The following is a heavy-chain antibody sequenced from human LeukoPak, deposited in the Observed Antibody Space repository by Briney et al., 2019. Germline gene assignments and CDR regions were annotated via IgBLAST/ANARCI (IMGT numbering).Heavy chain of an antibody. CDR3: ASERWLQY. Sequence: GGSLRLSCAASGFTFSSYAMNWVRQAPGKGLEWVSGITNSGGRTYYADSVKGRFTISRDNSKNTLYLQMNSLRAEDTGVYYCASERWLQYWGQGTLVTVSS. CDR1: GFTFSSYA. D-gene: IGHD5-24*01. J-gene: IGHJ4*02. CDR2: ITNSGGRT. V-gene: IGHV3-23*01.